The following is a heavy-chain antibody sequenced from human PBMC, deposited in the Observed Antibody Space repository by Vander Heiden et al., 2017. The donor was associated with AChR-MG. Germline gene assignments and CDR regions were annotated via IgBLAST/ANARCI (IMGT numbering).Heavy chain of an antibody. Sequence: QVQLVEPGGRVVQPGRSLRLSCAASGFTFSSYGMHGVRQAPGKGVEWVAVISYDGSNKYYADSVKGRFTISRDNSKNTLYLQMNSLRAEDTAVYYCAKDLLIPDYWGQGTLVTVSS. CDR1: GFTFSSYG. CDR2: ISYDGSNK. D-gene: IGHD3-9*01. CDR3: AKDLLIPDY. V-gene: IGHV3-30*18. J-gene: IGHJ4*02.